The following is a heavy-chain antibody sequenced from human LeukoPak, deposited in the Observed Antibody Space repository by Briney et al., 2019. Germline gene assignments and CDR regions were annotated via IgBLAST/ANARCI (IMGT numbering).Heavy chain of an antibody. D-gene: IGHD1-1*01. CDR1: GFNFDNAW. J-gene: IGHJ4*02. V-gene: IGHV3-7*03. Sequence: PGGSLRLSCAASGFNFDNAWMYWVRQAPGKGLEWVANIKQDGSEKYYVDSVKGRFTISRDNAKNSLYLQMNSLRAEDTAVYYCARDRYLPYWGQGTLVTVSS. CDR2: IKQDGSEK. CDR3: ARDRYLPY.